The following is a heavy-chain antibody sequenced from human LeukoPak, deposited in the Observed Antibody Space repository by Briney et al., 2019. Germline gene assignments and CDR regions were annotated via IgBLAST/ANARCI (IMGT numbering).Heavy chain of an antibody. CDR3: AKLLVTASYDALDI. J-gene: IGHJ3*02. V-gene: IGHV3-30*18. Sequence: PGGSLRLSCAASGFTFSTYEMNWVRQAPGKGLEWVALISFDGSNKYYADSLKGRFTISRDNSKNTLYLQMNSLRAEDTAVYYCAKLLVTASYDALDIWGQGTMVTVSS. CDR2: ISFDGSNK. CDR1: GFTFSTYE. D-gene: IGHD2-21*02.